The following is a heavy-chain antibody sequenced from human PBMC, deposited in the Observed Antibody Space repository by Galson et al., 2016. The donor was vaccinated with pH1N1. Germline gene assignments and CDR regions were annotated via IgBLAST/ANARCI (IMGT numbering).Heavy chain of an antibody. CDR3: ARVSGRPRNYGMDV. CDR1: GFTFFSSYS. J-gene: IGHJ6*02. Sequence: SLRLSCAASGFTFFSSYSINWVRQAPGKGLEWVSFISNSGAYIYYADSVKGRFTISRDNAKTSLSLEMNSRRVEDTAIYYCARVSGRPRNYGMDVWGQGTTVTVFS. V-gene: IGHV3-21*05. D-gene: IGHD1-26*01. CDR2: ISNSGAYI.